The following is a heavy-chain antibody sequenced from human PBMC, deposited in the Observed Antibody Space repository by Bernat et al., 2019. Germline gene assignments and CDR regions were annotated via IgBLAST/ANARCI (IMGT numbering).Heavy chain of an antibody. Sequence: EVQLVESGGGLVKPGGSLRLSCAASGFTFSNAWMSWVRQAPGKGLEWVGRIKSKTDGGTTDYAAPVKGRFTISRDDSKNTLYLQMNSLKTEDTAVYYCTTDPYNPADIVVSYGMDVWGQGTTVTVSS. D-gene: IGHD2-2*01. J-gene: IGHJ6*02. CDR3: TTDPYNPADIVVSYGMDV. CDR2: IKSKTDGGTT. V-gene: IGHV3-15*01. CDR1: GFTFSNAW.